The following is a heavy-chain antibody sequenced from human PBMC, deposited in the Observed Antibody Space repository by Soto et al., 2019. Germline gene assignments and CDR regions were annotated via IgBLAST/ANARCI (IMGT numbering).Heavy chain of an antibody. CDR2: MNPNSGDT. V-gene: IGHV1-2*02. D-gene: IGHD3-10*01. CDR1: GYTFTSHY. CDR3: ARDWYYYGAGSYHNEGRYGMDV. Sequence: ASVKVSCKASGYTFTSHYMHWVRQAPGQGLEWMGWMNPNSGDTNYAQNFQGRVAMTRDTSISTAYMEVSRLRSDDTAVYYSARDWYYYGAGSYHNEGRYGMDVRGRGTTVTVAS. J-gene: IGHJ6*02.